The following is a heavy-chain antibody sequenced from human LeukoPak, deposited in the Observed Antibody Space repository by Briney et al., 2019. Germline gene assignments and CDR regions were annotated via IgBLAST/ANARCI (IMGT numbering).Heavy chain of an antibody. Sequence: GGSLRLSCAASGFTFSSYWMSWVRQAPGKGLEWVANIKQDGSEKYYVDSVKGRFTISSDNAKNSLYLQMNSLRAEDTAVYYCARESCSSTSCYVNWFDPWGQGTLVTVSS. J-gene: IGHJ5*02. V-gene: IGHV3-7*03. D-gene: IGHD2-2*01. CDR1: GFTFSSYW. CDR3: ARESCSSTSCYVNWFDP. CDR2: IKQDGSEK.